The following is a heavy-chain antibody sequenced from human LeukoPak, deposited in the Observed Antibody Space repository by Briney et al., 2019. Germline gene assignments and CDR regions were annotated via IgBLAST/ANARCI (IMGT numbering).Heavy chain of an antibody. V-gene: IGHV3-53*01. D-gene: IGHD1-26*01. CDR1: GFTVSSNY. Sequence: GGSLRLSCAASGFTVSSNYMSWVRQAPGKGLEWVSVIYSGGSTYYADSVKGRFTISRDNSKNTLYLQMNSLRAEDTAVYYCARFLDRVGAIRYFDYWGQGTLVTVSS. CDR3: ARFLDRVGAIRYFDY. J-gene: IGHJ4*02. CDR2: IYSGGST.